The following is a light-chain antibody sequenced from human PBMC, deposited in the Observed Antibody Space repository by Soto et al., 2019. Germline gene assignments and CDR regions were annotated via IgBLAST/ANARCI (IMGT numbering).Light chain of an antibody. CDR2: GAS. CDR1: QNVSSTY. CDR3: QQYGSSLGVT. V-gene: IGKV3-20*01. Sequence: EIVLTQSPGSLSLSPGARATLSCRASQNVSSTYLAWYQQKPGQAPRLLIYGASNRATGIPARFSGSGSGTDFTLTISRLEPEDFAVYYCQQYGSSLGVTFGGGTKVDIK. J-gene: IGKJ4*01.